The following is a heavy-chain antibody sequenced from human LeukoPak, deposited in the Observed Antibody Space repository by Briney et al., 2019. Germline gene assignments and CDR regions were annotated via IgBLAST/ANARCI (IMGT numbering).Heavy chain of an antibody. CDR2: IYTSGST. J-gene: IGHJ4*02. CDR3: ARETTGLARYFDY. D-gene: IGHD4-11*01. CDR1: GNSISSYY. V-gene: IGHV4-4*07. Sequence: SETLSLTCTVSGNSISSYYWSWIRQPAGKGLEWIGRIYTSGSTNYNPSLKSRVTMSVDTSKNQFSLNLSSVTAADTAFFYCARETTGLARYFDYWGQGTLVTVSS.